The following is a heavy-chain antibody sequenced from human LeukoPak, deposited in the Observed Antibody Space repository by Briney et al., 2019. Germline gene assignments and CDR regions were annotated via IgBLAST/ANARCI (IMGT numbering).Heavy chain of an antibody. Sequence: SQTLSLTCAISGDSVSSNSVTWNWIRQSPARGLEWLGRTYYRSTLYNDYAVSVRGRITVNPDTSKNQFSLHLNSVTPEDTAVYYCARRLTQYDCFDPWGQGILVTVSS. CDR1: GDSVSSNSVT. J-gene: IGHJ5*02. CDR2: TYYRSTLYN. D-gene: IGHD2-2*01. V-gene: IGHV6-1*01. CDR3: ARRLTQYDCFDP.